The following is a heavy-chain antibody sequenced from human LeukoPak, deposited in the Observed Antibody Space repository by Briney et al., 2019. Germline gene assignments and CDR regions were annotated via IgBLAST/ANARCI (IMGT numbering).Heavy chain of an antibody. J-gene: IGHJ4*02. CDR1: GFTFSSYG. CDR3: AEDSQGYCSSTSCYMGEYDY. V-gene: IGHV3-30*02. Sequence: GGSLRLSCAASGFTFSSYGMHWVRQAPGKGLEWVAFIRYDGSNKYYADSVKGRFTISRDNSKNTLYLQMNSLRAEDTAVYYCAEDSQGYCSSTSCYMGEYDYWGQGTLVTVSS. D-gene: IGHD2-2*02. CDR2: IRYDGSNK.